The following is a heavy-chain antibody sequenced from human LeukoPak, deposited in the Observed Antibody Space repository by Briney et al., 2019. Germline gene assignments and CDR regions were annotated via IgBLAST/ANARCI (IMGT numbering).Heavy chain of an antibody. J-gene: IGHJ6*02. CDR3: ARDYGTRGSNYGMDV. Sequence: PGGSLRLSCAASGFTFSSYAMSWVRQAPGKGLEWVSAISGSGGSTYYADSVKGRFTISRDNSKNTLYLQMNSLRAEDTAVYYCARDYGTRGSNYGMDVWGQGTTVTVSS. V-gene: IGHV3-23*01. D-gene: IGHD4-17*01. CDR1: GFTFSSYA. CDR2: ISGSGGST.